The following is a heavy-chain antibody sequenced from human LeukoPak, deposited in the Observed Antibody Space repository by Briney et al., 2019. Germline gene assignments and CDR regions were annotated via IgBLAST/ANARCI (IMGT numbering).Heavy chain of an antibody. CDR1: GGTFSSYA. J-gene: IGHJ6*03. Sequence: SVKVSCKASGGTFSSYAISWVRQAPGQGLEWMGGIIPIFCTANYAQKFQGRVTITTDESTSTAYMELSSLRSEDTAVYYCARGEYYYDSTGDYYYYMDVWGIRTTVTVSS. V-gene: IGHV1-69*05. CDR3: ARGEYYYDSTGDYYYYMDV. D-gene: IGHD3-22*01. CDR2: IIPIFCTA.